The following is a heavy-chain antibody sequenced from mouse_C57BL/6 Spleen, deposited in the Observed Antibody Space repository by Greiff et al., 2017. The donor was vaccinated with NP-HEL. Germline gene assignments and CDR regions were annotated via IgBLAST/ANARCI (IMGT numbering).Heavy chain of an antibody. J-gene: IGHJ1*03. CDR2: INPGSGGT. CDR3: ASLYYDYDYWYFDV. CDR1: GYAFTNYL. Sequence: QVQLQQSGAELVRPGTSVKVSCKASGYAFTNYLIEWVKQRPGQGLEWIGVINPGSGGTNYNEKFKGKATLTADKSSSTAYMQLSSLTSEDSAVYFCASLYYDYDYWYFDVWGTGTTVTVSS. V-gene: IGHV1-54*01. D-gene: IGHD2-4*01.